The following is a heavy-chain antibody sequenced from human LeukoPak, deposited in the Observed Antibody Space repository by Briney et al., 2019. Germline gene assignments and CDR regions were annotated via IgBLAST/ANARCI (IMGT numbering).Heavy chain of an antibody. CDR2: FDPEDGET. J-gene: IGHJ3*02. V-gene: IGHV1-24*01. CDR1: GYTLTELS. Sequence: ASVKVSCKVSGYTLTELSMHWVRQAPGKGLEWMGGFDPEDGETIYAQKFQGRVTMTEDTSTDTDYMELSSLRSEDTAVYYCATDNWNDAFDAFDIWGQGTMVTVSS. D-gene: IGHD1-20*01. CDR3: ATDNWNDAFDAFDI.